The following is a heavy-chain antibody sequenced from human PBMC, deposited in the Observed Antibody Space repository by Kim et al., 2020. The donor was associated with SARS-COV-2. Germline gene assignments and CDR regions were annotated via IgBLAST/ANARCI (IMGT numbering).Heavy chain of an antibody. V-gene: IGHV4-31*03. CDR3: ARRIPGSGSYSYFDY. CDR1: GGSLSSGGYY. J-gene: IGHJ4*02. CDR2: IYYSRST. D-gene: IGHD1-26*01. Sequence: SETLSLTCTVSGGSLSSGGYYWGWIRQHPGKGLEWIGNIYYSRSTYYNPSLKSRVTMSVDTSKNQFSLRLTSVTAADTGVYYCARRIPGSGSYSYFDYWGQGTLVTVSS.